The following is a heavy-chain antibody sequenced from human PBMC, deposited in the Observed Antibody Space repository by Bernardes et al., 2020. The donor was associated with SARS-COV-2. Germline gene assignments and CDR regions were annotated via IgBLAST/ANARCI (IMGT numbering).Heavy chain of an antibody. CDR3: AKASGSGWSLQYFAN. CDR2: ISICGSST. V-gene: IGHV3-23*01. Sequence: GGSLILSCAASGFTFSSYAMSWVRQAPGQGLEWFSTISICGSSTFYADSVKGRFIISRDNLKNMLYLEMTSLRAEDTAIYYCAKASGSGWSLQYFANWGQGTLVTVSS. J-gene: IGHJ4*02. CDR1: GFTFSSYA. D-gene: IGHD6-19*01.